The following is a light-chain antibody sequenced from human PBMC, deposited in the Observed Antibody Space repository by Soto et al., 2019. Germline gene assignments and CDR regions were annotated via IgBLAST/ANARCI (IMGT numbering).Light chain of an antibody. V-gene: IGLV2-14*01. Sequence: QSALTQPASVSGSPGQSITISCIGTSSDIGGYNYVSWYQQHPGKAPRLIIYEVNNRPSGVSNRFSGSKSAYTASLTISGLQAEDEGDYYCSSYTSSSTLVFGGGTKVPS. J-gene: IGLJ2*01. CDR3: SSYTSSSTLV. CDR2: EVN. CDR1: SSDIGGYNY.